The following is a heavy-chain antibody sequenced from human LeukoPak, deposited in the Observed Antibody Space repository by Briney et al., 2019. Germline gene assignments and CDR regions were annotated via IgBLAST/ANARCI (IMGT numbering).Heavy chain of an antibody. D-gene: IGHD3-10*01. Sequence: PGGSLRLSCAASRFSFSNYWMHWVRQAPGKGLVWVSRVKSDGSNPSYADSVKGRFTISRDNAENMLYLQMNTLGAEDTAVYYCARDIVSGSGSLDYWGQGTLATVSS. CDR2: VKSDGSNP. J-gene: IGHJ4*02. CDR3: ARDIVSGSGSLDY. V-gene: IGHV3-74*01. CDR1: RFSFSNYW.